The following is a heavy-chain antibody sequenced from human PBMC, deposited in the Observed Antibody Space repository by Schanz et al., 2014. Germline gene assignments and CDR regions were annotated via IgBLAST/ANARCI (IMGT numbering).Heavy chain of an antibody. V-gene: IGHV1-18*01. CDR3: ARDAADFYDILTEEDY. J-gene: IGHJ4*02. CDR1: GYTFTSYG. CDR2: ISAYNGNT. Sequence: QVQLVQSGAEVKKPGASVKVSCKASGYTFTSYGISWVRQAPGQGLEWMGWISAYNGNTKYPQKLQGRVTMTTDTSTSTGCLGLRSLRSDDTAVYYCARDAADFYDILTEEDYWGQGTLVTVSS. D-gene: IGHD3-9*01.